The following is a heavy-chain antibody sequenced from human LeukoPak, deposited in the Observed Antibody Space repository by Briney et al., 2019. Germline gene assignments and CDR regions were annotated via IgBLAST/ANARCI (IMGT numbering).Heavy chain of an antibody. CDR3: TKELHVAVAVADYYYFYMDV. Sequence: GGSLRLSCAASGFAFSSFAMGWVRQSPGKGLECLSTINGGGNTTFYADSVKGRFTISRDNSKNTLYLHMDGLRPDDTAIYYCTKELHVAVAVADYYYFYMDVWGRGTAVTVSS. CDR1: GFAFSSFA. V-gene: IGHV3-23*01. D-gene: IGHD6-19*01. CDR2: INGGGNTT. J-gene: IGHJ6*03.